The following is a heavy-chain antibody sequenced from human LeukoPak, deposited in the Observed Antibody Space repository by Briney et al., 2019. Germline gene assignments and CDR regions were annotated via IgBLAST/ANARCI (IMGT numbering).Heavy chain of an antibody. CDR2: VSPDSGDT. V-gene: IGHV1-8*01. J-gene: IGHJ4*02. CDR3: TRGRAAGN. Sequence: ASVKVSCKASGYTFTNNDINWVRQATGQGIEWMGWVSPDSGDTGYAPNFRGRVTMTTDTSINTAYMELTSLTSEDTAIYYCTRGRAAGNWGQGTLVTVSS. CDR1: GYTFTNND. D-gene: IGHD6-19*01.